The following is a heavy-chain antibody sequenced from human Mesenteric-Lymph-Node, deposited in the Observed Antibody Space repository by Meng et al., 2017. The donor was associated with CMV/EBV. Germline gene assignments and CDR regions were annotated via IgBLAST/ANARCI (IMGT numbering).Heavy chain of an antibody. D-gene: IGHD3-3*01. Sequence: GESLKISCTASGFTFSNYWMAWARQAPGKGLEWVSYISSSGDGGTIYYADSVKGRFTISRDNAKNSLFLQMNSLRVEDTAVYYCARAQTYYDFWSGRPQYYFDYWGQGTLVTVSS. V-gene: IGHV3-48*03. CDR3: ARAQTYYDFWSGRPQYYFDY. CDR2: ISSSGDGGTI. CDR1: GFTFSNYW. J-gene: IGHJ4*02.